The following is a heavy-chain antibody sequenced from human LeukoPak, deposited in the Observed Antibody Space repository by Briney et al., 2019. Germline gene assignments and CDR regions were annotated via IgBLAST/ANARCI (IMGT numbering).Heavy chain of an antibody. CDR1: GGSISSYY. D-gene: IGHD3-16*01. J-gene: IGHJ5*01. Sequence: PSETLSLTCTVSGGSISSYYWSWIRQPPGKGLEWIGRIYHRGRTTSYNPSLESRVTISGDTSKNQFTLRLASVTAADTAVYYCARYDSRGSGCTLFDSWGQGIVVTISS. V-gene: IGHV4-59*08. CDR2: IYHRGRT. CDR3: ARYDSRGSGCTLFDS.